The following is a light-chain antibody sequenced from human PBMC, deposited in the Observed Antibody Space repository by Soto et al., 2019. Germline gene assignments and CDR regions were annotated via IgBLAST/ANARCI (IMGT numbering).Light chain of an antibody. CDR1: SSNIGGNS. J-gene: IGLJ1*01. Sequence: SVLTQPPSVSAAPGKKVTISCSGRSSNIGGNSVSWYQQLPGTAPKLLIYDDNKRPSGIPDRFSGSKSGTSATLGITGFQTGDEADYYCGSWDSSLSAYVFGTGTKVTVL. CDR3: GSWDSSLSAYV. CDR2: DDN. V-gene: IGLV1-51*01.